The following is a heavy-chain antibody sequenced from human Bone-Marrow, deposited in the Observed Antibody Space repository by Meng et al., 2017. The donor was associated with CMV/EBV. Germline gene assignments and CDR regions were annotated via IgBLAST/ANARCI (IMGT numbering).Heavy chain of an antibody. J-gene: IGHJ5*02. CDR1: GLSLSNSGVG. Sequence: SGPTLVKPTQTLTLTCTFAGLSLSNSGVGVGWIRQPPGKALDWLALIYWNDEKRYSPSLKSRLTITKDTSKNQVVLTITNMDPVDTATYSCAHTIVVPAAIINWFDPWGQGTLVTVSS. CDR2: IYWNDEK. CDR3: AHTIVVPAAIINWFDP. V-gene: IGHV2-5*01. D-gene: IGHD2-2*02.